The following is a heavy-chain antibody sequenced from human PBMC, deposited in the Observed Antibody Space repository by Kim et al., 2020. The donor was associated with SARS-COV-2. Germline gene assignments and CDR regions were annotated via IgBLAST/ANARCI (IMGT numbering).Heavy chain of an antibody. CDR3: AREGLLWFGELWNFDY. D-gene: IGHD3-10*01. V-gene: IGHV4-39*07. J-gene: IGHJ4*01. CDR2: IYYSGST. Sequence: SETLSLTCTVSGGSISSSSYYWGWIRQPPGKGLEWIGSIYYSGSTYYNPSLKSRVTISVDTSKNQFSLKLSSVTAADTAVYYCAREGLLWFGELWNFDY. CDR1: GGSISSSSYY.